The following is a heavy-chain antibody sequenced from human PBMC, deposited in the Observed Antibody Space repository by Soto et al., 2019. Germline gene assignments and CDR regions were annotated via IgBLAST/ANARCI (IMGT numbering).Heavy chain of an antibody. J-gene: IGHJ4*02. V-gene: IGHV1-3*01. CDR3: ARDDSGFSGSHYIDYFNY. CDR2: INAGNGNT. D-gene: IGHD1-26*01. CDR1: GYTFSRYG. Sequence: ASVKVSCKASGYTFSRYGISWVRQAPGQGLEWMGWINAGNGNTKYSQKFQGRVTITRDTSAGTVYMQLSSLTSEDTAVYYCARDDSGFSGSHYIDYFNYWGQGALVTVSS.